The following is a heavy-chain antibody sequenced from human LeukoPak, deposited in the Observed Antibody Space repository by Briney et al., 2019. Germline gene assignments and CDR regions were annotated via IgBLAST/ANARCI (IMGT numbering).Heavy chain of an antibody. CDR3: ARASGDIVETATMGSY. V-gene: IGHV3-21*01. CDR1: GGSISSNY. J-gene: IGHJ4*02. CDR2: ISSSSSSI. D-gene: IGHD5-18*01. Sequence: ETLSLTCTVSGGSISSNYWSWIRQPPGKGLEWVSSISSSSSSIYYADSVKGRFTISRDNAKNSLYLQMNSLRAEDTAVYYCARASGDIVETATMGSYWGQGTLVTVSS.